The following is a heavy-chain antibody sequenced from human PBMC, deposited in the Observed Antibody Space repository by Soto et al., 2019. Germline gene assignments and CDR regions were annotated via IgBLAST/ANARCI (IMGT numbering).Heavy chain of an antibody. J-gene: IGHJ4*02. CDR3: ARVAWEPKPQFDY. CDR1: GYTFTGYY. CDR2: INPNSGGT. V-gene: IGHV1-2*02. D-gene: IGHD1-26*01. Sequence: ASVKVSCKASGYTFTGYYMHWVRQAPGQGLEWMGWINPNSGGTNYAQKFQGRVTMTRDTSISTAYMELSRLRSDDTAVYYCARVAWEPKPQFDYWGQGTLVTVSS.